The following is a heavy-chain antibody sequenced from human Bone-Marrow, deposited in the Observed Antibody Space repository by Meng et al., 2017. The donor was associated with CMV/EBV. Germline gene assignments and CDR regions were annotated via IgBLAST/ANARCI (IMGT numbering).Heavy chain of an antibody. CDR3: ARAMIIAARALDF. CDR2: ITFDGSNT. Sequence: GESLKISCVASGFPFSTYGMHWVRQTPGKGLEWLTFITFDGSNTYYADSVKGRFTISRDNSKNTLYLQMNRLRNDDTAVYYCARAMIIAARALDFWGQGTLVTVSS. J-gene: IGHJ4*02. D-gene: IGHD6-6*01. CDR1: GFPFSTYG. V-gene: IGHV3-30*19.